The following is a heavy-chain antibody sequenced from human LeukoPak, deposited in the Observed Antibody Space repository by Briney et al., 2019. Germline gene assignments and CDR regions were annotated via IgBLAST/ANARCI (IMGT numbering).Heavy chain of an antibody. J-gene: IGHJ5*02. CDR3: ARGAGGYDFWSDNYDRENWFDP. Sequence: SQTLSLTCAVSGGSISSGGYSWSWIRQPPGKGLEWIGYIYYSGSTNYNPSLKSRVTISVDTSKNRFSLKLSSVTAADTAVYYCARGAGGYDFWSDNYDRENWFDPWGQGTLVTVSS. V-gene: IGHV4-61*08. D-gene: IGHD3-3*01. CDR2: IYYSGST. CDR1: GGSISSGGYS.